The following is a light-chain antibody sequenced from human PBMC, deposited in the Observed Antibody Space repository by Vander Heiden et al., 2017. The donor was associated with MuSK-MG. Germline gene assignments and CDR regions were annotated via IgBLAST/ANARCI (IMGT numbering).Light chain of an antibody. CDR3: AAWDDSLSVWV. CDR1: SSNIGSSY. V-gene: IGLV1-47*02. Sequence: QSVLTQPPSASGTPGQRVTISCSGSSSNIGSSYVYWYQQLPGTDPRLFFYSNNQRPSGVPDRFSGSKSGNSAYLDISGLRSEDEAEYYCAAWDDSLSVWVFAGGTSLPF. J-gene: IGLJ2*01. CDR2: SNN.